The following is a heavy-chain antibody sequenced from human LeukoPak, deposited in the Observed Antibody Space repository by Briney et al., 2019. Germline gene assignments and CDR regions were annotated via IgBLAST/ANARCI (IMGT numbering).Heavy chain of an antibody. CDR1: GDSVFSNSAA. Sequence: SQTLSLTCAISGDSVFSNSAAWNWIRQSPSRGLEWLGRTYYRSKWYNDYAVSVKSRITINPDTSKNQFSLQLNSVTPEDTAVYYCARDAYYGSGSSNWFDPWGQGTLVTVSS. V-gene: IGHV6-1*01. CDR2: TYYRSKWYN. CDR3: ARDAYYGSGSSNWFDP. J-gene: IGHJ5*02. D-gene: IGHD3-10*01.